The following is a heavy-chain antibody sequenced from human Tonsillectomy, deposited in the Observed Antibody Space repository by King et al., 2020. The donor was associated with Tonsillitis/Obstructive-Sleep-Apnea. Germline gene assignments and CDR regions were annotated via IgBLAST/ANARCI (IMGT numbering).Heavy chain of an antibody. CDR3: ARSQLLYGSGSYSDY. J-gene: IGHJ4*02. D-gene: IGHD3-10*01. V-gene: IGHV2-5*02. CDR1: GFSLSTSGVG. Sequence: LTLKESGPTLVKPTQTLTLTCTFSGFSLSTSGVGVGWIRQPPGKALEWLALIYWDDDKRYSPSLKSRLTITMDTSKNQVVLTMTNMDPVDTATYYCARSQLLYGSGSYSDYWGQGTLVTVSS. CDR2: IYWDDDK.